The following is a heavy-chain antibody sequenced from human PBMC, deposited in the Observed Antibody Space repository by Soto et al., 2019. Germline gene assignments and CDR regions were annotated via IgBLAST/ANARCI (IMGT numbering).Heavy chain of an antibody. Sequence: QVQLVQSGAEVKKPGASVKVSCKASGYTFTSYGISWVRQAPGQGLEWMGWISAYNGNTNYAQKLQGRVTMTTDTSTRTACMELRSLGTGDTAVYYCALGGVYDYVWGSYPYYYYYGMDVWGQGTTVTVSS. V-gene: IGHV1-18*04. D-gene: IGHD3-16*01. J-gene: IGHJ6*02. CDR3: ALGGVYDYVWGSYPYYYYYGMDV. CDR2: ISAYNGNT. CDR1: GYTFTSYG.